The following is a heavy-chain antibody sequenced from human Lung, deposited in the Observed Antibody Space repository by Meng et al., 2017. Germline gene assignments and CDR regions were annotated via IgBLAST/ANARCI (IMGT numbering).Heavy chain of an antibody. V-gene: IGHV4-34*01. D-gene: IGHD4-11*01. J-gene: IGHJ4*02. CDR2: INHSGST. Sequence: VQLQQWGAGLLKPSRTLSLPCVGSGGSFSDYYRSWIRQPPGKGLEWIGEINHSGSTNYNPSLESRATISVDTSQNNLSLKLSSVTAADSAVYYCARGPTTMAHDFDYWGQGTLVTVSS. CDR3: ARGPTTMAHDFDY. CDR1: GGSFSDYY.